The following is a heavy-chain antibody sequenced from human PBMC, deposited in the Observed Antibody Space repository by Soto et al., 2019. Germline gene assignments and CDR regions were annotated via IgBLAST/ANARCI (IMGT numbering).Heavy chain of an antibody. D-gene: IGHD3-22*01. J-gene: IGHJ4*02. V-gene: IGHV2-5*01. Sequence: SGPTLVNPTQTLTLTCTFSGFSLSTSGVGVGWIRQPPGKALEWLALIYWNDDKRYSPSLKSRLTITKDTSKNQVVLTMTNMDPVDTATYYCAHVRLFVPTNYFDYWGQGTLVTVSS. CDR1: GFSLSTSGVG. CDR3: AHVRLFVPTNYFDY. CDR2: IYWNDDK.